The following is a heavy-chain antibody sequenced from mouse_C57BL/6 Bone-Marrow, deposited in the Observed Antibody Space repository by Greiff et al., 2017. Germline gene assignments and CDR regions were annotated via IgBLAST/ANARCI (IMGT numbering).Heavy chain of an antibody. V-gene: IGHV5-17*01. D-gene: IGHD1-1*01. Sequence: DVKLVESGGGLVKPGGSLKLSCAASGFTFSDYGMHWVRQAPEKGLEWVAYISSGSSTIYYADTVKGRFTISRDNAKNTLFLQMTSLRSEDTAMYYCERTGYYYGSSYPWYFDVWGTGTTVTVSS. CDR1: GFTFSDYG. CDR2: ISSGSSTI. CDR3: ERTGYYYGSSYPWYFDV. J-gene: IGHJ1*03.